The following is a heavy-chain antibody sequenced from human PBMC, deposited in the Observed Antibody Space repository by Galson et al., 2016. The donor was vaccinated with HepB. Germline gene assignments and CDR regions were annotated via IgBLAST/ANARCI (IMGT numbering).Heavy chain of an antibody. CDR3: ANIRRFLEWLPPSRAMDV. Sequence: SLRLSCAASGFTFSTYAMSWVRQAPGKGLEWVSSISDSDGSTYYPDSVKGRFTISRDNSKNTLYLQMNSLRAEDTAIYYCANIRRFLEWLPPSRAMDVWGQGTTVTVSS. CDR1: GFTFSTYA. CDR2: ISDSDGST. J-gene: IGHJ6*02. D-gene: IGHD3-3*01. V-gene: IGHV3-23*01.